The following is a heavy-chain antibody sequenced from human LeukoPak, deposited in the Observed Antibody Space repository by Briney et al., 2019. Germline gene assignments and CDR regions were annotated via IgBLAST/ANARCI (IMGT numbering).Heavy chain of an antibody. CDR3: ARGYMVADY. Sequence: WVAVISYDGSNKYYADSVKGRFTISRDNSKNTLYLQMNSLRAEDTAVYYCARGYMVADYWGQGTLVTVSS. J-gene: IGHJ4*02. D-gene: IGHD3-10*01. CDR2: ISYDGSNK. V-gene: IGHV3-30*01.